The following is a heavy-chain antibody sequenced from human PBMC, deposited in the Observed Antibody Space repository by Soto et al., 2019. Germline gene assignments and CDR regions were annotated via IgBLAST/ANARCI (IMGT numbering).Heavy chain of an antibody. V-gene: IGHV3-74*01. Sequence: PGGSLRLSCAASGFTFSSYWMHWVRQAPGKGLVWVSRINSDGSSTSYADSVKGRFTISRDNAKNTLYLQMNSLRAEDTAVYYCARDRIQLWLLYYYGMDVWGQGTTVTVSS. CDR2: INSDGSST. J-gene: IGHJ6*02. D-gene: IGHD5-18*01. CDR3: ARDRIQLWLLYYYGMDV. CDR1: GFTFSSYW.